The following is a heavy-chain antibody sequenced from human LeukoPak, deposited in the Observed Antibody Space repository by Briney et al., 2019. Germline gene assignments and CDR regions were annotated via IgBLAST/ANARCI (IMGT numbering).Heavy chain of an antibody. J-gene: IGHJ3*02. CDR2: TYYSSKWYN. CDR1: GDSVSSNSAA. D-gene: IGHD6-19*01. CDR3: ARGAVAVRNAFDI. V-gene: IGHV6-1*01. Sequence: WQNLSLTCAISGDSVSSNSAAWNWIRQSPSRGLKCLGRTYYSSKWYNVYAVSVKSRITINPDTSKNQFYLQLNSVTPEDTALYYCARGAVAVRNAFDIWGQGTMVTVSS.